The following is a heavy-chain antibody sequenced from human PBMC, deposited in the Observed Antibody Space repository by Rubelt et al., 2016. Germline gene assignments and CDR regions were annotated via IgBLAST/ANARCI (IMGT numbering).Heavy chain of an antibody. CDR2: FDWDDDK. Sequence: VTLRESGPPLVKPTPTLTLPCTFFGFSFSTRGMCLSWTRQPSGKALAWLALFDWDDDKYYSTSLKTRLTISKDTSKNKVVLAMTNMDPVDTATYDCALCRSYGVEFDDWGQGTLVTVSS. CDR1: GFSFSTRGMC. J-gene: IGHJ4*02. CDR3: ALCRSYGVEFDD. D-gene: IGHD5-18*01. V-gene: IGHV2-70*01.